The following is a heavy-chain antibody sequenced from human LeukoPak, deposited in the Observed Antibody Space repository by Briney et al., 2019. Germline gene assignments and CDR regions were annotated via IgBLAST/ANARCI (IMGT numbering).Heavy chain of an antibody. CDR2: ISSNGGST. CDR1: GFTFSSYA. CDR3: ARATYYDFWSGSQPTYYYYYYGMDV. J-gene: IGHJ6*02. Sequence: GGSLRLSCAASGFTFSSYAMPWVRQAPGKGLDYVSAISSNGGSTYYAHSVKGRFTISRDNSKNTLYLQVGSLRAEVMAVYYSARATYYDFWSGSQPTYYYYYYGMDVWGQGTTVTVSS. V-gene: IGHV3-64*01. D-gene: IGHD3-3*01.